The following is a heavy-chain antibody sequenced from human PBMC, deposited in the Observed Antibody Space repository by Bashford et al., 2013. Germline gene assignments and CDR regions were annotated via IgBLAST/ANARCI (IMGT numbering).Heavy chain of an antibody. D-gene: IGHD3-22*01. CDR3: ARDQYSNYYDSSGYYPLEDV. CDR2: IWYDGSNK. V-gene: IGHV3-33*01. J-gene: IGHJ6*02. Sequence: VRQAPGKGLEWVAVIWYDGSNKYYADSVKGRFTISRDNSKNTLYLQMNSLRAEDTAVYYCARDQYSNYYDSSGYYPLEDVWGQGTTVTVSS.